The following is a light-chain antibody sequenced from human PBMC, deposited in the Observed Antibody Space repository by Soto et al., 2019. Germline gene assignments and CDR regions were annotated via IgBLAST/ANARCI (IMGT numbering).Light chain of an antibody. CDR1: SSNIGNNH. Sequence: QSVLTQPPSVSAAPGQKVTISCSGSSSNIGNNHASWYQHLPGTAPKLLIFDNDKRPSGIPDRSSGSKSGTSATLGITGLQTGDEADYYCGTWDSSLSAWVFGGGTKLTVL. CDR2: DND. V-gene: IGLV1-51*01. CDR3: GTWDSSLSAWV. J-gene: IGLJ3*02.